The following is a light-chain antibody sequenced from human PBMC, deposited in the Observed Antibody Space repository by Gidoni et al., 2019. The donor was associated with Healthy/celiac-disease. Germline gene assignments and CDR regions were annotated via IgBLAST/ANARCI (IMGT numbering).Light chain of an antibody. CDR1: QGISSY. CDR2: AAS. Sequence: DIQLTQSPSFLSASVGDRVTITCRASQGISSYLAWYQQKPGKAPKRLIYAASTLQSGVPSRFSGSGSGTEFTLTISSLQPEDFATYYCQQLGFTFGPGTKVDIK. CDR3: QQLGFT. J-gene: IGKJ3*01. V-gene: IGKV1-9*01.